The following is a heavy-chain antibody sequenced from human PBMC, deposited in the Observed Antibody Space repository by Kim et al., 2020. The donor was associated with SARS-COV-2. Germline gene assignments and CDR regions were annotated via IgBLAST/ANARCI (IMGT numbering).Heavy chain of an antibody. J-gene: IGHJ4*02. CDR3: ARYSLWGA. D-gene: IGHD2-15*01. CDR2: AGSR. Sequence: AGSRHYAESVRGRFTISRDDSKNALYLQMNSLRAEDTAVYYCARYSLWGAWGQGTLVTVSS. V-gene: IGHV3-53*01.